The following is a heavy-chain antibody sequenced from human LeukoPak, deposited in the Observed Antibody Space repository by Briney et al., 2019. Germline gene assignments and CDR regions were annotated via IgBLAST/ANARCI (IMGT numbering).Heavy chain of an antibody. D-gene: IGHD4-17*01. CDR2: ISSGGGTT. J-gene: IGHJ4*02. V-gene: IGHV3-23*01. Sequence: GGSLRLSCAASGFTFSSYAMNWIRQAPGKGLEWVSNISSGGGTTYYADSVKRLFTISRDNYNHTLYLQMNSPRAEDTAVYYCAKNRVTTGSDFDAWGQGTLVTVSS. CDR3: AKNRVTTGSDFDA. CDR1: GFTFSSYA.